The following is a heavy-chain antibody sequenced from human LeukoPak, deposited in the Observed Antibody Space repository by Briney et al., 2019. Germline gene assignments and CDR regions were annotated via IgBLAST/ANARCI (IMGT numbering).Heavy chain of an antibody. CDR1: GFLFSTYE. CDR3: AREDPLADF. J-gene: IGHJ5*01. CDR2: IGPSDRNT. Sequence: GALRLSCAASGFLFSTYEMNWVRQAPGKGLEWVSYIGPSDRNTAYEASVKGRFTISRDDAQNTLYLDMSRLTAEDTGVYYCAREDPLADFWGHGTLVTV. V-gene: IGHV3-48*03.